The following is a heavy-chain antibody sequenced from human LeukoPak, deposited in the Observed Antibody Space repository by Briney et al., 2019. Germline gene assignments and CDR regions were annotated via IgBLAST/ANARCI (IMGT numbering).Heavy chain of an antibody. CDR3: ARDDSSPTVTHLSWFDP. CDR2: AIPIFGTA. CDR1: GGTFSSYA. V-gene: IGHV1-69*13. D-gene: IGHD4-17*01. J-gene: IGHJ5*02. Sequence: AVKVSCKASGGTFSSYAISWVRQPPGQGLELMGGAIPIFGTANYAQKFQGRVTITADESTSTAYMELTRLSSEDTAVYYCARDDSSPTVTHLSWFDPWGQGTLVTVSS.